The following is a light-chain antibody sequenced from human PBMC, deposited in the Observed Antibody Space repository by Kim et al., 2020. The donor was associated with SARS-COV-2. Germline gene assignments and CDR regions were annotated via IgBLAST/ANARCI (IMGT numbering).Light chain of an antibody. V-gene: IGKV3-20*01. CDR2: GAS. Sequence: APGERATLYCRASQSVNSNYLAWYQQKPGQAPRLLIYGASSRATGIPDRFSGSGSGTDFTLTMSRLEPEDFAVYYCQQYDTSPLTFGGGTKVDIK. CDR3: QQYDTSPLT. J-gene: IGKJ4*01. CDR1: QSVNSNY.